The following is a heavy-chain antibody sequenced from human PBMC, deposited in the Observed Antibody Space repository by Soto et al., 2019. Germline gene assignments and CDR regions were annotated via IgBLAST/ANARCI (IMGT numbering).Heavy chain of an antibody. CDR3: ARVFDPGYNYDSRKGLDY. CDR2: ISAYNGNT. Sequence: GASVKVSCKASGYTFTSYGISWVRQAPGQGLEWMGWISAYNGNTNYAQKLQGRVTMTTDTSTSTAYMELRSLRSDDTAVYYCARVFDPGYNYDSRKGLDYWGQGPLVPVP. D-gene: IGHD3-22*01. J-gene: IGHJ4*02. V-gene: IGHV1-18*01. CDR1: GYTFTSYG.